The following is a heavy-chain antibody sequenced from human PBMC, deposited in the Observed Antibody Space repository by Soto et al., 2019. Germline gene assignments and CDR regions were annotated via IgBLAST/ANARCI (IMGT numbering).Heavy chain of an antibody. D-gene: IGHD6-13*01. Sequence: GASVKVSCKASGYTFTSYAMHWVRQAPGQSLEWMGWINAGNGDTKYSQNLQGRVTITTNTSASTAYMELSSLRSEDTAVYYCARYEQQRDYYGMDVWGQGTTVTVSS. CDR1: GYTFTSYA. CDR3: ARYEQQRDYYGMDV. J-gene: IGHJ6*02. V-gene: IGHV1-3*01. CDR2: INAGNGDT.